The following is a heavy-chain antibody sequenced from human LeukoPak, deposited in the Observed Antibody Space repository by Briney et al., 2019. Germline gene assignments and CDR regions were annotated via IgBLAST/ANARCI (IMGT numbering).Heavy chain of an antibody. CDR2: IIPIFGTA. CDR1: GGTFSSHA. V-gene: IGHV1-69*13. J-gene: IGHJ6*03. Sequence: SVKVSCKASGGTFSSHAISWVRQAPGQGLEWMGGIIPIFGTANYAQKFQGRVTITADESTSTAYMELSSLRSEDTAVYYCAKAGARYCSSTSCYRYYYYYMDVWGKGTTVTVSS. D-gene: IGHD2-2*01. CDR3: AKAGARYCSSTSCYRYYYYYMDV.